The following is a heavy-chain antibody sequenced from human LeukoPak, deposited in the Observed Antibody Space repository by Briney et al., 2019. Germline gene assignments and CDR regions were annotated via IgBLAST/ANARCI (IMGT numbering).Heavy chain of an antibody. CDR1: GYTLTELS. CDR2: IIPILGIA. Sequence: SVKVSCKVSGYTLTELSVHWVRQAPGQGLEWMGRIIPILGIANYAQKFQGRVTITADKSTSTAYMELSSLRSEDTAVYYCAREYCSGGSCYSALRNGGFGYWGQGTLVTVSS. J-gene: IGHJ4*02. V-gene: IGHV1-69*04. D-gene: IGHD2-15*01. CDR3: AREYCSGGSCYSALRNGGFGY.